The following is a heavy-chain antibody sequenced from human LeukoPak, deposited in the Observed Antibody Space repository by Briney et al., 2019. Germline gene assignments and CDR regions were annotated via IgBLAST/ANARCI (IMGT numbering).Heavy chain of an antibody. V-gene: IGHV4-28*01. CDR1: GYSITSSSW. CDR2: IYHSGTT. Sequence: SETLSLNCAVSGYSITSSSWWGWIRQPPGKGLEWIGYIYHSGTTYYNPSLQSRVTMSVDTSKNQFSLKLSSVTAVDTAVYYCARKENVYYYFDYWGQGTLVTVSS. D-gene: IGHD3-10*01. J-gene: IGHJ4*02. CDR3: ARKENVYYYFDY.